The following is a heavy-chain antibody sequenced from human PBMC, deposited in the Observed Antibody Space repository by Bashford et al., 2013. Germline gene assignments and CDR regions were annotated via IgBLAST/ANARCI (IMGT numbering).Heavy chain of an antibody. CDR2: INPNSGGT. CDR3: GRDTSRGFDRGWALYEIDY. Sequence: WVRQAPGQGLEWMGWINPNSGGTNYAQKFQGRVTMTRDTSISTAYMELSRLRSDDTAVYYCGRDTSRGFDRGWALYEIDYVGPGNPGHRLL. J-gene: IGHJ4*02. V-gene: IGHV1-2*02. D-gene: IGHD3-10*01.